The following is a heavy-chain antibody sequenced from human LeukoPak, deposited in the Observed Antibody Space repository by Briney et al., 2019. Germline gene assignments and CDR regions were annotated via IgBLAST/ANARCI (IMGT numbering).Heavy chain of an antibody. V-gene: IGHV3-23*01. J-gene: IGHJ3*02. CDR2: ISGSGGST. Sequence: GGSLRLSCAASGFTFSSYAMSWVRQAPGKGLEWVSAISGSGGSTYYADSVKGRFTISRDNSKNTLYLQMNSLKTEDTAVYYCTTDSPDYGDYRGNAFDIWGQGTMVTVSS. CDR3: TTDSPDYGDYRGNAFDI. D-gene: IGHD4-17*01. CDR1: GFTFSSYA.